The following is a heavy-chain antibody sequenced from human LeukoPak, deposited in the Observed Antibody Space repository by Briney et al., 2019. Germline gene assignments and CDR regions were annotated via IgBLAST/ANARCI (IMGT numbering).Heavy chain of an antibody. Sequence: SETLSLTCAVYGGSFSGYYWSWIRQPPGKGLEWIGEINHSGSTNYNPSLKSRVTISVDTSKNQFSLKLSSVTAADTAVYFCARADYDSWSGLDYWGQGTLVTVSS. CDR2: INHSGST. J-gene: IGHJ4*02. D-gene: IGHD3-3*01. CDR3: ARADYDSWSGLDY. CDR1: GGSFSGYY. V-gene: IGHV4-34*01.